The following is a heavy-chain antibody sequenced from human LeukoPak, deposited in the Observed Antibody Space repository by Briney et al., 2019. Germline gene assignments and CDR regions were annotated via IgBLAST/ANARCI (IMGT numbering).Heavy chain of an antibody. Sequence: SETLSLTCTVSGYSISSGYYWGWIRQPPGKGLEWIGSIYHSGSTDYNPSLKSRVTISIDTSKNKFSLKLSSVTAADTAVYYCARHGRWGDILTGYYFTGEYFDYWGQGTLVTVSS. V-gene: IGHV4-38-2*02. J-gene: IGHJ4*02. CDR2: IYHSGST. D-gene: IGHD3-9*01. CDR3: ARHGRWGDILTGYYFTGEYFDY. CDR1: GYSISSGYY.